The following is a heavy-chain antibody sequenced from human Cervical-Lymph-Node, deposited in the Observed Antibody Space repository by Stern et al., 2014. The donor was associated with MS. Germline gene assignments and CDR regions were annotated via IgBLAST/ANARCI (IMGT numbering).Heavy chain of an antibody. CDR1: GYTFIAYF. Sequence: DQLVESGAEVERPGASVKVSCKASGYTFIAYFLHWVRQAPGQGLEWMGWISPKTGSATYAQKFQDRVTMTRDTSINTGYMEVSSLRSDDTAVYYCARDRGSYSDYWGQGTLVAVSS. D-gene: IGHD1-26*01. J-gene: IGHJ4*02. CDR2: ISPKTGSA. CDR3: ARDRGSYSDY. V-gene: IGHV1-2*02.